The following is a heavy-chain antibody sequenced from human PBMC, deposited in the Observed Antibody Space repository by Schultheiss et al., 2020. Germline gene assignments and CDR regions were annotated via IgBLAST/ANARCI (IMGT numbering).Heavy chain of an antibody. CDR2: INSDGSFT. CDR3: ARVGSNDYGDFDY. CDR1: GFTFSSYW. V-gene: IGHV3-74*01. J-gene: IGHJ4*02. D-gene: IGHD4-17*01. Sequence: WGSLRLSCAASGFTFSSYWTHWVRQAPGKGLVWVSRINSDGSFTSYADSVKGRFTISRDNAKNTLYLQMNSLRAEDTAVYYCARVGSNDYGDFDYWGQGTMVTVSS.